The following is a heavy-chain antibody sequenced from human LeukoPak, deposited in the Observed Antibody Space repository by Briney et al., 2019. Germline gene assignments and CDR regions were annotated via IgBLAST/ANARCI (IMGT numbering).Heavy chain of an antibody. CDR3: ARASTSTYYDFWSGYYTGIPMGGSWFDP. J-gene: IGHJ5*02. CDR1: GYTFTGYY. V-gene: IGHV1-2*02. Sequence: EASVKVSCKASGYTFTGYYMHWVRQAPGQGLEWMGWINPNSGGTNYAQKFQGRVTMTRDTSISTAYMELSRLRSDDTAVYYCARASTSTYYDFWSGYYTGIPMGGSWFDPWGQGTLVTVSS. D-gene: IGHD3-3*01. CDR2: INPNSGGT.